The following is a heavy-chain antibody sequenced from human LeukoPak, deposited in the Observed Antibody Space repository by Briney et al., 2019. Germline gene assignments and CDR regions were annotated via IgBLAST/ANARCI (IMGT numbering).Heavy chain of an antibody. V-gene: IGHV3-48*03. D-gene: IGHD6-19*01. Sequence: GGSLRLSCAASGFTFSSYEMNWVRQAPGKGLEWVSYISSSGSTIYYADSVKGRFTISRDNAKNSLYLQMNSLRAEDTAVYYCARDVAVAGTRAFDIWGQGTMVTVSS. CDR1: GFTFSSYE. J-gene: IGHJ3*02. CDR2: ISSSGSTI. CDR3: ARDVAVAGTRAFDI.